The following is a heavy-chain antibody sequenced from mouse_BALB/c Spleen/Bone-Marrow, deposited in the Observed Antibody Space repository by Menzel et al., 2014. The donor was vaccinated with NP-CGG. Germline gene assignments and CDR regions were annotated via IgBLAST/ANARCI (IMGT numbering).Heavy chain of an antibody. D-gene: IGHD4-1*01. V-gene: IGHV1S81*02. CDR1: GYTFTSYY. J-gene: IGHJ2*01. CDR2: INPSNGGT. Sequence: QVQLKQSGAELVKPGASVKLSCKASGYTFTSYYMYWVKRRPGQGLEWIGEINPSNGGTNFNEKFKSRATLTVDKSSSTAYMQLSSLTSEGSAVYYCTRGRTWDFDYWGQGTTLTVSS. CDR3: TRGRTWDFDY.